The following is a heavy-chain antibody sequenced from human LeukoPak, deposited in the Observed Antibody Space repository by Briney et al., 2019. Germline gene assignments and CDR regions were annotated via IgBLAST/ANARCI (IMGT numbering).Heavy chain of an antibody. CDR2: IYHSGST. CDR3: ARLAYVRDAWNFDY. CDR1: GGSISSGGYS. D-gene: IGHD3-16*01. J-gene: IGHJ4*02. Sequence: PSQTLSLTCAVSGGSISSGGYSWSWIRQPPGKGLEWIGYIYHSGSTYYNPSLKSRVTISVDTSKNQFSLKLSSVTAADTAVYYCARLAYVRDAWNFDYWGQGTLVTVSS. V-gene: IGHV4-30-2*01.